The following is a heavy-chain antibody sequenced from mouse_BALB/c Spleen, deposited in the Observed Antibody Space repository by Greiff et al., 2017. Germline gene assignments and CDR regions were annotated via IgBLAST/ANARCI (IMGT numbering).Heavy chain of an antibody. CDR1: GYSITSDYA. V-gene: IGHV3-2*02. CDR2: ISYSGST. CDR3: ARSGTDSSGYPAWFAY. Sequence: EVQLQQSGPGLVKPSQSLSLTCTVTGYSITSDYAWNWIRQFPGNKLEWMGYISYSGSTSYNPSLKSRISITRDTSKNQFFLQLNSVTTEDTATYYCARSGTDSSGYPAWFAYWGQGTLVTVSA. J-gene: IGHJ3*01. D-gene: IGHD3-2*01.